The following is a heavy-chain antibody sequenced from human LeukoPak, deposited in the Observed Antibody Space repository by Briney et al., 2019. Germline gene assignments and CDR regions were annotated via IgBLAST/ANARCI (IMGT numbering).Heavy chain of an antibody. Sequence: SETLSLTCAVYGGSFSGYYWSWIRQPPGKGLEWIGEINHSGSTNYNPSLKSRVTISVDTSKNQFSLKLSSVTAADTAVYYCARHYSNYEYYYYMDVWGKGTTVTVSS. D-gene: IGHD4-11*01. V-gene: IGHV4-34*01. CDR3: ARHYSNYEYYYYMDV. CDR2: INHSGST. J-gene: IGHJ6*03. CDR1: GGSFSGYY.